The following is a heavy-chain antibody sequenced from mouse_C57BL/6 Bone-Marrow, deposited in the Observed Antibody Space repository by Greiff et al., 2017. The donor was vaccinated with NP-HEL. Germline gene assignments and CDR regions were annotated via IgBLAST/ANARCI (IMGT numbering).Heavy chain of an antibody. D-gene: IGHD1-1*01. Sequence: VQLQQSGPELVKPGASVKMSCKASGYTFTDYNMHWVKQSHGKSLEWIGYINPNNGGTSYNQKFKGKATLTVNKSSSTAYMELRSLTSEDSAVHYCAREGTTVVAIDYWGQGTTLTVSS. CDR2: INPNNGGT. CDR1: GYTFTDYN. V-gene: IGHV1-22*01. J-gene: IGHJ2*01. CDR3: AREGTTVVAIDY.